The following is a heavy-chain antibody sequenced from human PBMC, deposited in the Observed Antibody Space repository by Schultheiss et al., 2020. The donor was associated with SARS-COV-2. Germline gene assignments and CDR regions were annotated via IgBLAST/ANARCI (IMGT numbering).Heavy chain of an antibody. J-gene: IGHJ4*02. V-gene: IGHV4-34*01. CDR2: SI. CDR3: ASSPITTVTNYFDY. D-gene: IGHD4-17*01. Sequence: SQTLSLTCIVYGASFSGCASPQGRGWRALGKSINNSSLKSRVTISIDTSKKQLSLKLSSVTAADTAVYYCASSPITTVTNYFDYWGQGTLVTVSS. CDR1: GASFSG.